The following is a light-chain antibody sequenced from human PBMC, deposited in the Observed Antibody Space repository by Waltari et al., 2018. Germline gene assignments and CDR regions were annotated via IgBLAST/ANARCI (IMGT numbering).Light chain of an antibody. CDR2: AAS. CDR1: ESISTY. CDR3: QQGYNLPLT. Sequence: DIQLTQSPSSLSASVGDRVSITCWASESISTYLNWYQQKPGEAPKFLIYAASNLLNGVPSRFSGSGSGTDFTLTISSLHPEDFATYFCQQGYNLPLTFGPGTKVEIK. V-gene: IGKV1-39*01. J-gene: IGKJ3*01.